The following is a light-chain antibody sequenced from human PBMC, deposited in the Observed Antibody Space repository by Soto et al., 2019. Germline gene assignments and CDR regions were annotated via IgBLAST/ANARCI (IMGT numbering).Light chain of an antibody. CDR3: HQRSNWPPVT. J-gene: IGKJ4*01. V-gene: IGKV3-11*01. CDR1: QSVSSY. CDR2: DAS. Sequence: EIVLTQSPATLSLSPGERATLSCRASQSVSSYLAWYQQKPGQAPRLLIYDASNRATGIPARFSGSGSGTDFTLTISSLEPEYFAVYYWHQRSNWPPVTFGGGTKVEIK.